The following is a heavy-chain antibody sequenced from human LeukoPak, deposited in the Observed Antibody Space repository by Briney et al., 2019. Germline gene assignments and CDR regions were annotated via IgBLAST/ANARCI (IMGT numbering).Heavy chain of an antibody. J-gene: IGHJ4*02. CDR3: ARNSRVASTSGLNY. CDR2: ITPIFGSA. Sequence: ASVKVSCKASGYTFTSYGISWVRQAPGQGLEWMGEITPIFGSANYAQRFQGRVTITADESTSTVYMELSSLRSDDTALYYCARNSRVASTSGLNYWGQGTLVTVSS. D-gene: IGHD4-23*01. CDR1: GYTFTSYG. V-gene: IGHV1-69*13.